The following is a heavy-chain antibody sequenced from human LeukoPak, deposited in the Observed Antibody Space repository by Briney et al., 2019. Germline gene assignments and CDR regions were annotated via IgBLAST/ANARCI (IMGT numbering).Heavy chain of an antibody. J-gene: IGHJ6*03. CDR1: GFTFSSYS. Sequence: GGSLRLSCAASGFTFSSYSMNWVRQAPGKGLEWVSSISSSSSYIYYADSVKGRFTISRDNAKNPLYLQMDSLRVEDTAVYYCARDPYSGNYGAYYYYYMDVWGKGTTVTISS. V-gene: IGHV3-21*06. D-gene: IGHD1-26*01. CDR2: ISSSSSYI. CDR3: ARDPYSGNYGAYYYYYMDV.